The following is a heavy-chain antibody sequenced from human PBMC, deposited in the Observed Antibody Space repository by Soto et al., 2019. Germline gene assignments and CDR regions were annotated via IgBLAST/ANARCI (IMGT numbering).Heavy chain of an antibody. Sequence: QVQLQESGPGLLKPSETLSLTCTISGAYTGGYYWSWIRQSPGKGLEWVGYVYSGGDTSYNPSLQSRVAMSIDTSKRQFSLRLTSVTAADTALYYCARHWWSSGSFLVFDSWGQGTLVTVSS. J-gene: IGHJ4*02. CDR1: GAYTGGYY. CDR3: ARHWWSSGSFLVFDS. CDR2: VYSGGDT. V-gene: IGHV4-59*08. D-gene: IGHD6-19*01.